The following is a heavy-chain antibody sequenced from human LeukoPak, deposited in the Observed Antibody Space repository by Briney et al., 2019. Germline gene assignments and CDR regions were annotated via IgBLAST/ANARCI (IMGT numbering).Heavy chain of an antibody. J-gene: IGHJ4*02. V-gene: IGHV3-48*02. CDR1: GFTFSSYN. D-gene: IGHD2-2*01. CDR3: ARGVDTMPRFDY. Sequence: GGSLRLSCEASGFTFSSYNMNWVRQAPGKGLEWVSYITTRGTTIYYADSVKGRFTVSRDNAKNTLYLQMNSLRDEDTAVYYCARGVDTMPRFDYWGQGTLVTVSS. CDR2: ITTRGTTI.